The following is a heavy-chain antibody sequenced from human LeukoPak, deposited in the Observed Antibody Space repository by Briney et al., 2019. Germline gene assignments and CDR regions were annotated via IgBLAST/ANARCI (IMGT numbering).Heavy chain of an antibody. V-gene: IGHV3-66*01. CDR2: IYSGGST. CDR1: GFTVSSNY. J-gene: IGHJ6*02. D-gene: IGHD1-26*01. Sequence: PGGSLRLSCAASGFTVSSNYMSWVRQAPGKGLEGGSVIYSGGSTYYADSVKGRLTISRDNSKNTLYLQMNSLRAEDTAVYYCAKCSGSYVIYYYGMDVWGQGTTVTVSS. CDR3: AKCSGSYVIYYYGMDV.